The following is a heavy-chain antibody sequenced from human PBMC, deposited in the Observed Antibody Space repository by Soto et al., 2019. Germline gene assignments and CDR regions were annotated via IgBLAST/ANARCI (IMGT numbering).Heavy chain of an antibody. CDR1: GDSFSSYY. Sequence: SETLSLTCAVSGDSFSSYYWAWIRQPPGKGLEWIGYIHYSGGTPYNPSLKSRVTISINTSENQFSLKLGSVTAADTAVYYCARVQYYYGSGSYWGHYFGMDVWGQGTTVTVSS. CDR3: ARVQYYYGSGSYWGHYFGMDV. CDR2: IHYSGGT. D-gene: IGHD3-10*01. V-gene: IGHV4-59*01. J-gene: IGHJ6*02.